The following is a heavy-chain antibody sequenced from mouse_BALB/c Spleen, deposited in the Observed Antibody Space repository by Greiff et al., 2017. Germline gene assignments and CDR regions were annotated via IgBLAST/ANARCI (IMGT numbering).Heavy chain of an antibody. J-gene: IGHJ3*01. Sequence: DVMLVESGGGLVKPGGSLKLSCAASGFTFSSYAMSWVRQTPEKRLEWVASISSGGSTYYPDSVKGRFTISRDNARNILYLQMSSLRSEDTAMYYCARGRSYDGYYVAWFAYWGQGTLVTVSA. V-gene: IGHV5-6-5*01. CDR3: ARGRSYDGYYVAWFAY. CDR1: GFTFSSYA. CDR2: ISSGGST. D-gene: IGHD2-3*01.